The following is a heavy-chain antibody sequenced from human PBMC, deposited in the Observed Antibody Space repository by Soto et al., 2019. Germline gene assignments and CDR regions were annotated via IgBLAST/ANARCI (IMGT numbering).Heavy chain of an antibody. D-gene: IGHD2-15*01. J-gene: IGHJ4*02. Sequence: SETLSLTCTVSDGSISSDYWSWIRQPPGKGLEWIGYIYYSGSTNYNPSLKSRVTISVDTSKNQFSLKLSSVTAADTAVYYCARGLKSCSGGSCYASLIYYFDYWGQGTLVTVSS. CDR3: ARGLKSCSGGSCYASLIYYFDY. CDR1: DGSISSDY. CDR2: IYYSGST. V-gene: IGHV4-59*01.